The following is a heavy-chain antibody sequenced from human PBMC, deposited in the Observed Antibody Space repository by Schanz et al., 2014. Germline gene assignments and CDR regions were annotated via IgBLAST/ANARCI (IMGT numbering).Heavy chain of an antibody. CDR2: INQDGSEK. CDR1: GFSFGDFW. V-gene: IGHV3-7*01. J-gene: IGHJ5*02. Sequence: EVQLVESGGDLVQPGGSLRLSCAASGFSFGDFWMNWVRQAPGKGLEWVANINQDGSEKYYVDSVKGRFTISRDNAKNSLSLQMNSLRGEDGAVYYCAVPGEICGVDAWGQGTPVTVSS. CDR3: AVPGEICGVDA. D-gene: IGHD2-21*01.